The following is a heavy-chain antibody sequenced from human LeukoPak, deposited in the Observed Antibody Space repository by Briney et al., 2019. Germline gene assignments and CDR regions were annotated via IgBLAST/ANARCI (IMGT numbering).Heavy chain of an antibody. Sequence: GSLRLSCAASGFTFSNSGMTWVRQAPGKGLEWVSAIGRTGRDTYYADSVKGRFTISRDNSKSALYLQMNSLRVEDTAVYYCAKTAPYYFDFWGQGTLVTVSS. CDR2: IGRTGRDT. CDR3: AKTAPYYFDF. CDR1: GFTFSNSG. J-gene: IGHJ4*02. D-gene: IGHD2-21*02. V-gene: IGHV3-23*01.